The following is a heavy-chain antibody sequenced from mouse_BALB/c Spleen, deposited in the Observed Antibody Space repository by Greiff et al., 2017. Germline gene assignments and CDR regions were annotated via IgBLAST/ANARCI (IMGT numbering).Heavy chain of an antibody. Sequence: QVHVKQSGAELARPGASVKMSCKASGYTFTSYTMHWVKQRPGQGLEWIGYINPSSGYTNYNQKFKDKATLTADKSSSTAYMQLSSLTSEDSAVYYCATLYYDYDGYYAMDYWGQGTSVTVSS. D-gene: IGHD2-4*01. CDR1: GYTFTSYT. J-gene: IGHJ4*01. CDR3: ATLYYDYDGYYAMDY. V-gene: IGHV1-4*01. CDR2: INPSSGYT.